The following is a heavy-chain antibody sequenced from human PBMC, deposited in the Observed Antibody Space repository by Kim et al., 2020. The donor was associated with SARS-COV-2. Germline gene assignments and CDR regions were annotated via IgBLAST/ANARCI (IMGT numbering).Heavy chain of an antibody. CDR3: ASYGPGN. D-gene: IGHD3-10*01. CDR2: IFGTA. V-gene: IGHV1-69*01. J-gene: IGHJ4*02. Sequence: IFGTANYAQKFQGRVTITADESTSTAYMELSSLGSEDTAVYYCASYGPGNWGQGTLVTVSS.